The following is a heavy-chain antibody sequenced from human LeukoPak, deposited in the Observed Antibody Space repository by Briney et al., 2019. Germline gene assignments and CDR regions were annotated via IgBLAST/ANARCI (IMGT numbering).Heavy chain of an antibody. D-gene: IGHD3-9*01. CDR1: GFTFSDYY. V-gene: IGHV3-11*03. CDR3: ARSAASMYYDILTGYYKGDYFDY. Sequence: GGSLRLSCAASGFTFSDYYMSWIRQAPGKGLEWVSYSSSSSSYTNYADSVKGRFTISRDNAKNSLYLQMNSLRAEDTAVYYCARSAASMYYDILTGYYKGDYFDYWGQGTLVTVSS. J-gene: IGHJ4*02. CDR2: SSSSSSYT.